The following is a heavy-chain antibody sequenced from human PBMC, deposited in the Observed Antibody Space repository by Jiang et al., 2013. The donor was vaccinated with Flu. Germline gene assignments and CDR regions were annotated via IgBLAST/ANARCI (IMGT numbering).Heavy chain of an antibody. Sequence: VESGGGVVQPGRSLRLSCAASGFTFSRHGMHWVRQAPGKGLGWAAVIWYDGSNKYYPDSVKGRFTISRDNSKNTLYLQMNSLRAEDTAVYYCARGGYSGYDIRLWDSYGMDVWGHGTTVTVSS. CDR2: IWYDGSNK. CDR1: GFTFSRHG. V-gene: IGHV3-33*08. CDR3: ARGGYSGYDIRLWDSYGMDV. D-gene: IGHD5-12*01. J-gene: IGHJ6*02.